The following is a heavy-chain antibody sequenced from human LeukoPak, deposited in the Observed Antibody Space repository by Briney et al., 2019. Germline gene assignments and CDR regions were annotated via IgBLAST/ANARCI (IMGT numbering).Heavy chain of an antibody. D-gene: IGHD5-12*01. J-gene: IGHJ6*02. CDR3: AREGYSGYSTNRYYYYGMDV. V-gene: IGHV3-11*04. Sequence: GGSLRLSCAASGFTFSDYYMSWIRQAPGKGLEWVSYISSSGSTIYYADSVKGRFTISRDNAKNSLYLQMNSLRAEDTAVYYCAREGYSGYSTNRYYYYGMDVWGQGTTVTVSS. CDR2: ISSSGSTI. CDR1: GFTFSDYY.